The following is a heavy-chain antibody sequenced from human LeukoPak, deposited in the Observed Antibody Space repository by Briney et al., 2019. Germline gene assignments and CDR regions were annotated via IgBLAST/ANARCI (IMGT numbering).Heavy chain of an antibody. CDR2: ISAYNGNT. V-gene: IGHV1-18*01. CDR1: GYTFTSYG. D-gene: IGHD6-13*01. J-gene: IGHJ4*02. Sequence: GASVKVSFKASGYTFTSYGISWVRQAPGQGLEWMGWISAYNGNTNYAQKLQGRVTMTTDTSTSTAYMELRSLRSDDTAVYYCARAGIYSSSWYGWDYWGQGTLVTVSS. CDR3: ARAGIYSSSWYGWDY.